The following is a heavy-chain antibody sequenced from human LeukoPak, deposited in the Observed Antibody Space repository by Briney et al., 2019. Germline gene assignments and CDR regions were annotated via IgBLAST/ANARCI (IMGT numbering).Heavy chain of an antibody. CDR2: IDYSGST. Sequence: SETLSLTCTVSGGSISSYYWNWIRQTPGKGLEWIGYIDYSGSTNYNPSLKSRVTISVDTSKNQVSLKLSSVTAADTAVYLCARGDGYYYHGLDVWGQGTTVTVSS. V-gene: IGHV4-59*01. CDR3: ARGDGYYYHGLDV. J-gene: IGHJ6*02. CDR1: GGSISSYY.